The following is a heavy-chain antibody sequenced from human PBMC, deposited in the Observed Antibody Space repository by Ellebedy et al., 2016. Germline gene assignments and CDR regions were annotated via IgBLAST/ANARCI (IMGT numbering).Heavy chain of an antibody. CDR3: ARDGSEWSRDY. CDR1: GFTFSSCA. D-gene: IGHD3-3*01. V-gene: IGHV3-23*01. Sequence: GESLKISXAASGFTFSSCAMSWVRQAPGKGLEWVSTISGSGGSTYYADSVKGRFTISRDNSKNTLHVQMNSLRVEDAAVYYCARDGSEWSRDYWGQGTLVTVSS. CDR2: ISGSGGST. J-gene: IGHJ4*02.